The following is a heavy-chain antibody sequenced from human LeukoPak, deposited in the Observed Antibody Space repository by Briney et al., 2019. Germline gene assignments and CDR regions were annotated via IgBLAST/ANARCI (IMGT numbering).Heavy chain of an antibody. CDR2: ISSTSAYI. CDR3: VRDRSRLIDF. CDR1: GFTFSSYN. V-gene: IGHV3-21*01. J-gene: IGHJ4*02. Sequence: GGSLRLSCAASGFTFSSYNMNWVRQAPGKGLEWVSSISSTSAYIYYADSVKGRFTISRDNVNNSLYLQMNSLSAEDTAVYYCVRDRSRLIDFWGQGTLVTVSS. D-gene: IGHD3-22*01.